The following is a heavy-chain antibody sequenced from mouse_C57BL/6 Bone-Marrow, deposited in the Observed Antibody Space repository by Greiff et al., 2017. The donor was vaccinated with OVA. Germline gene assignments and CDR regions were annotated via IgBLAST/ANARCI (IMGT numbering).Heavy chain of an antibody. Sequence: VQLQQSGAELARPGASVKLSCKASGYTFTSYGISWVKQRTGQGLEWIGEIYPRSGNTYYNEKFKGKATLTADKSSSTAYMQLSSLTSEDSAVYYCARDHYYGFAYWGQGTLVTVSA. V-gene: IGHV1-81*01. CDR3: ARDHYYGFAY. CDR1: GYTFTSYG. J-gene: IGHJ3*01. CDR2: IYPRSGNT. D-gene: IGHD1-1*01.